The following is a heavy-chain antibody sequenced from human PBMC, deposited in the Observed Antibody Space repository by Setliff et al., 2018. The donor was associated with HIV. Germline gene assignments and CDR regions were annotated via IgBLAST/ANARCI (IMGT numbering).Heavy chain of an antibody. Sequence: ASVKVSCKASGYTFTGYYMHWVRQAPGQGLEWMGWINPNSGGTNYAQKFQGRVTMTRDKSISTAYMELSRLRSDDTAVYYYARVFYSSSWYNGWFDPWGQGTLVTVSS. CDR2: INPNSGGT. J-gene: IGHJ5*02. D-gene: IGHD6-13*01. CDR1: GYTFTGYY. CDR3: ARVFYSSSWYNGWFDP. V-gene: IGHV1-2*02.